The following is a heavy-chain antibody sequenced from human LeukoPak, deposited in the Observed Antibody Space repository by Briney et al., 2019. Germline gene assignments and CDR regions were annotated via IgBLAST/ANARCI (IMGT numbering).Heavy chain of an antibody. CDR3: AKWASDNRAFDL. J-gene: IGHJ4*02. D-gene: IGHD2-8*01. CDR1: GTSITSYY. CDR2: GHYSGST. Sequence: SETLSLTCTVSGTSITSYYWNWIRQAPGQGPEWIGYGHYSGSTKYNPPLKGRVTVSVDTSKNQFSLRLSSVTAADTAVYFCAKWASDNRAFDLWGQGTLVTVSS. V-gene: IGHV4-59*08.